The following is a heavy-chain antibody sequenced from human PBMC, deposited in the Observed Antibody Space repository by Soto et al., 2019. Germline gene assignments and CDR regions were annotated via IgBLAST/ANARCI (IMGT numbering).Heavy chain of an antibody. Sequence: ASVKVSCKASGCTFTSYGISWVRQAPGQGLEWMRWISAYNGNTNYAQKLQGRVTMTTDTSTSTAYMELRSLRSDDTAVYYCARGGTVRYFDWLDSFDPWGQGTLVIVSS. CDR1: GCTFTSYG. D-gene: IGHD3-9*01. CDR2: ISAYNGNT. J-gene: IGHJ5*02. CDR3: ARGGTVRYFDWLDSFDP. V-gene: IGHV1-18*01.